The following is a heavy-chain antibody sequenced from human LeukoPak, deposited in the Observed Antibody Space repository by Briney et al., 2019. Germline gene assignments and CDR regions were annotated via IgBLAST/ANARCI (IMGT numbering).Heavy chain of an antibody. D-gene: IGHD3-10*01. Sequence: SETLSLTCAVYGGSFSGYYWSWIRQPPGKGLEWIGEINHSGSTNYNPSLKSRVTISVDTSKNQFSLKLSSVTAADTAVYYCARGGLTMVRGVISFDYWGQGTTVTVSS. CDR2: INHSGST. J-gene: IGHJ4*03. CDR3: ARGGLTMVRGVISFDY. V-gene: IGHV4-34*01. CDR1: GGSFSGYY.